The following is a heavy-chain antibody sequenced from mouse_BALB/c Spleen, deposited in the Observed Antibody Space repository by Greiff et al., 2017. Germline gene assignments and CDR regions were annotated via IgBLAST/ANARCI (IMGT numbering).Heavy chain of an antibody. CDR1: GFAFSSYD. V-gene: IGHV5-12-1*01. J-gene: IGHJ3*01. Sequence: VMLVESGGGLVKPGGSLKLSCAASGFAFSSYDMSWVRQTPEKRLEWVAYISSGGGSTYYPDTVKGRFTISRDNAKNTLYLQMSSLKSEDTAMYYCARRLRGFAYWGQGTLVTVSA. CDR2: ISSGGGST. D-gene: IGHD2-4*01. CDR3: ARRLRGFAY.